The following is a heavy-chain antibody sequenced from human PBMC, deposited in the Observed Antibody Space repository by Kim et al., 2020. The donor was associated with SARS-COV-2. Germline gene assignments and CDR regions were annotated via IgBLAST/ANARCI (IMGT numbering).Heavy chain of an antibody. CDR3: ASALYSSGSTVDY. D-gene: IGHD6-19*01. CDR2: IYYSGST. CDR1: GGSISSYY. Sequence: SETLSLTCTVSGGSISSYYWSWIRQPPGKGLEWIGYIYYSGSTNYNPSLKSRVTISVDTSKNQFSLKLSSVTAADTAVYYCASALYSSGSTVDYWGQGTLVTVSS. V-gene: IGHV4-59*08. J-gene: IGHJ4*02.